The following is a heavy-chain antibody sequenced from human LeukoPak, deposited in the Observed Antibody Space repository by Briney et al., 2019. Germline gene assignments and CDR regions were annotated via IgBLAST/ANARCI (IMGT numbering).Heavy chain of an antibody. CDR1: GFTFSTYR. V-gene: IGHV3-21*04. Sequence: GGSLRLSCAASGFTFSTYRMSWVRQAPGKGLEWVLSISSSSSYIYYADSVKGRFTISRDNARNSLYLQMNSLRAEDTAVYYCAKDLTTVTTGDYWGQGTLVTVSS. CDR2: ISSSSSYI. CDR3: AKDLTTVTTGDY. J-gene: IGHJ4*02. D-gene: IGHD4-17*01.